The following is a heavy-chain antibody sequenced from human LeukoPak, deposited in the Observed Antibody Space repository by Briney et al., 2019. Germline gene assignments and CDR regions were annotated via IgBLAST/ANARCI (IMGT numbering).Heavy chain of an antibody. CDR1: GYTFTGYY. D-gene: IGHD4-17*01. CDR3: ARDRNLRDYGDPPYYYYMDV. J-gene: IGHJ6*03. V-gene: IGHV1-2*02. CDR2: INPNSGGT. Sequence: GASVKVSCKASGYTFTGYYMHWVRQAPGQGLEWMGWINPNSGGTNYAQKFQGRVTMTRDTSISTAYMELSRLRSDDTAVYYCARDRNLRDYGDPPYYYYMDVWGKGTTVTVSS.